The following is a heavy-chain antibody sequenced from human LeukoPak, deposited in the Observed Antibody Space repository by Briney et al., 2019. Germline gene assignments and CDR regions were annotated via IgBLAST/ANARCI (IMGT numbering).Heavy chain of an antibody. Sequence: GGSLRLSCAASGFTFSSYAVSWVRQAPGKGLEWVSAISGSGGSTYYADSVKGRFTISRDNSKNTLYLQMNSLRAEDTAVYYCAKVPVYLYGSGSYYDYWGQGTLVTVSS. D-gene: IGHD3-10*01. CDR1: GFTFSSYA. J-gene: IGHJ4*02. CDR3: AKVPVYLYGSGSYYDY. CDR2: ISGSGGST. V-gene: IGHV3-23*01.